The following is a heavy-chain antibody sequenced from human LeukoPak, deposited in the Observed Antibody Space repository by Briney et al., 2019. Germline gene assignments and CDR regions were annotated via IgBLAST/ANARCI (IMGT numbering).Heavy chain of an antibody. CDR1: GYNFPGSD. J-gene: IGHJ4*02. Sequence: ASVKVSWKASGYNFPGSDIQWVRQDSGQGFEWIERINPNNGDTNYAQKFQGRVTMTRDTSVSTAFMELSTLKSDDAAVYYCARGIPSFSLFGMVIYWGQGTLLTVSS. CDR2: INPNNGDT. D-gene: IGHD3-3*01. CDR3: ARGIPSFSLFGMVIY. V-gene: IGHV1-2*06.